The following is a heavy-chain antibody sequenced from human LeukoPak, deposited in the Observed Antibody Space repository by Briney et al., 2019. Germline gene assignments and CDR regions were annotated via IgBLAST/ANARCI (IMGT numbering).Heavy chain of an antibody. J-gene: IGHJ4*02. Sequence: GGSLRLSCAASGFTFSSYAMSWVRQAPGKGLEWVSAISGSGGSTYYADSVKGRFTISRDNSKNTLYLQMNSLRAEDTDVYDCAKGATMIVVVITAVDYWGQGTLVTVSS. V-gene: IGHV3-23*01. D-gene: IGHD3-22*01. CDR1: GFTFSSYA. CDR3: AKGATMIVVVITAVDY. CDR2: ISGSGGST.